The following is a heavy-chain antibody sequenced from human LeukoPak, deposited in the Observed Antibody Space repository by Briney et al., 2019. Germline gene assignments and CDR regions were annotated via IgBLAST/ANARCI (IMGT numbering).Heavy chain of an antibody. J-gene: IGHJ4*02. D-gene: IGHD2-15*01. CDR2: IKQDGSEK. V-gene: IGHV3-7*03. CDR3: ARDHGRYCSGGSCYFGGFFEY. CDR1: GFTFSNYW. Sequence: GGSLRLSCAASGFTFSNYWMSWVRQAPGKGLEWVANIKQDGSEKYYVDSVKGRFTISRDNAKNSLYLQMNSLRTEDTAVYYCARDHGRYCSGGSCYFGGFFEYWGQGTLGTVSS.